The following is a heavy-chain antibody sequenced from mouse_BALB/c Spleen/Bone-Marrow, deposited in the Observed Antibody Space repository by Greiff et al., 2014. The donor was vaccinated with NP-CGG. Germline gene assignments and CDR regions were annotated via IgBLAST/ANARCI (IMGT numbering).Heavy chain of an antibody. J-gene: IGHJ1*01. CDR3: ARDDYRYDGWYFDV. V-gene: IGHV7-3*02. CDR2: IRNKANGYTT. CDR1: GFTFTDYY. Sequence: VQLQQSGGGLVQPGGSLRLSCATSGFTFTDYYMSWVRQPPGKALEWLGFIRNKANGYTTEYSASVKGRFTISRDNSQSILYLQMNTLRAEDSATCYCARDDYRYDGWYFDVWGAGTTVTVSS. D-gene: IGHD2-14*01.